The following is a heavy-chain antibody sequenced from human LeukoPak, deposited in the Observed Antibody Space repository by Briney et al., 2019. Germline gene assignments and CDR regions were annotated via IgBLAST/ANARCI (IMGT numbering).Heavy chain of an antibody. D-gene: IGHD3-22*01. CDR3: ATWGESYDSSQFDY. CDR2: IYYSGST. CDR1: GGSISSSSYY. V-gene: IGHV4-39*07. Sequence: SETLSLTCTVSGGSISSSSYYWGWIRQPPGKGLEWIGSIYYSGSTYYNPSLKSRVTISVDTSKNQFSLKLSSVTAADTAVYYCATWGESYDSSQFDYWGQGTLVTVSS. J-gene: IGHJ4*02.